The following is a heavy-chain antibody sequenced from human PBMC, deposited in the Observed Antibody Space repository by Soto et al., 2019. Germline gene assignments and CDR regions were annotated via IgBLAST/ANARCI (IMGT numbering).Heavy chain of an antibody. CDR3: ARVEAVAGLYNYHGLDV. V-gene: IGHV1-69*12. Sequence: QVQLVQTGAEEKKPGSSVKVSCKVSGGTFSNYAIDWVRLAPGHGLEWMGGIVPIFGTTYYTQKFQGRATIIAEDSTTTAYLEKSSLRSEDTAIYYCARVEAVAGLYNYHGLDVWGQGTAVTVSS. J-gene: IGHJ6*02. D-gene: IGHD6-19*01. CDR1: GGTFSNYA. CDR2: IVPIFGTT.